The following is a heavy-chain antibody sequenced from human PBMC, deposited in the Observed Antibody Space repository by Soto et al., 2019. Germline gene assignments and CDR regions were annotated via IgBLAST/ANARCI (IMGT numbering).Heavy chain of an antibody. CDR1: GFTVSSNY. CDR2: VYSAGNT. CDR3: ARAVGSSGGWAENIQH. Sequence: EVQLVESGGGLIQPGGSLRLSCAASGFTVSSNYMGWVRQAPGKGLEYVSVVYSAGNTYYADSVKGRFTISRDSSENTLFLQRNSLRAEATAVYFCARAVGSSGGWAENIQHWGQGTLVTLAS. J-gene: IGHJ1*01. D-gene: IGHD1-26*01. V-gene: IGHV3-53*01.